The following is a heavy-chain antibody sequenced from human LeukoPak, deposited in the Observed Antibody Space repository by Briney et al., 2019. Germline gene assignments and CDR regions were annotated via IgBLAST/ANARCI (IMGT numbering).Heavy chain of an antibody. CDR3: ARDETYYYDSSGYFLDY. D-gene: IGHD3-22*01. Sequence: PGGSLRLSCAASGFTFSDYALNWVRQAPGKGLEWVSSISSSSSYIYYADSVKGRFTISRDNAKNSLYLQMNSLRAEDTAVYYCARDETYYYDSSGYFLDYWGQGTLVTVSS. V-gene: IGHV3-21*01. J-gene: IGHJ4*02. CDR1: GFTFSDYA. CDR2: ISSSSSYI.